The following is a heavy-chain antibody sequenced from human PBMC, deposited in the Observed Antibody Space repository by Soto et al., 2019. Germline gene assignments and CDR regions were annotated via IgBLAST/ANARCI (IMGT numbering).Heavy chain of an antibody. CDR3: ARKAYCEISYYYYGVDV. J-gene: IGHJ6*01. CDR2: IWYGGSNK. V-gene: IGHV3-33*01. Sequence: QVQLVESGGGVVQPGRSLRLSCAASGFTFSSYGMHWVRQAPGKALEWVAVIWYGGSNKYYADSVKGRFTIYRDNPKNTLYVQMARLRGDDTAVYYCARKAYCEISYYYYGVDVWGEGDTGTVSS. CDR1: GFTFSSYG. D-gene: IGHD1-26*01.